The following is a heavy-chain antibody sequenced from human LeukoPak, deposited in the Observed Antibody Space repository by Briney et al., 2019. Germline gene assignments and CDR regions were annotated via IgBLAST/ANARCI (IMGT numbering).Heavy chain of an antibody. D-gene: IGHD2-15*01. CDR1: GFTFSSYG. V-gene: IGHV3-33*01. CDR3: ARDSRYCSGGSCYSVSDY. CDR2: IWYDGSNK. Sequence: GGSLRLSCAASGFTFSSYGMHWVRQAPGKGLEWVAVIWYDGSNKYYADSVKGRFTSSRDNSKNTLYLQMNSLRAEDTAVYYCARDSRYCSGGSCYSVSDYWGQGTLVTVSS. J-gene: IGHJ4*02.